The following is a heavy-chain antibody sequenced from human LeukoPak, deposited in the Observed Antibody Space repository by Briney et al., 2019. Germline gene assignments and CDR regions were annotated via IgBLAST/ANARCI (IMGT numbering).Heavy chain of an antibody. Sequence: SETLSLTCTVSGGSLSSSSYYWGWIRQPPGKGLEWIGSIYYNGSTYYNPSLKRRVTISVDTSKNQFSLKLSSVTAADTAVYYCARDGGCSGGSCYGQNWFDPWGQGTLVTVSS. J-gene: IGHJ5*02. CDR2: IYYNGST. CDR1: GGSLSSSSYY. V-gene: IGHV4-39*07. D-gene: IGHD2-15*01. CDR3: ARDGGCSGGSCYGQNWFDP.